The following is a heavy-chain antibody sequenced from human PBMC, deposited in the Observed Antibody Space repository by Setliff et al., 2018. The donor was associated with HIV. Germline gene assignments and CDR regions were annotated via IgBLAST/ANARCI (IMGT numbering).Heavy chain of an antibody. D-gene: IGHD3-22*01. J-gene: IGHJ4*02. Sequence: GGSLRLSCAASGFTFSDHYMDWVRQAPGKGLEWVANIKEDGSEKYYVDSVKGRFTISRDNAENSLYLQMNSLRVEDTAVYYCASGVVRKWYDSSGSSMLDYWGQGTLVTVSS. CDR2: IKEDGSEK. V-gene: IGHV3-7*01. CDR1: GFTFSDHY. CDR3: ASGVVRKWYDSSGSSMLDY.